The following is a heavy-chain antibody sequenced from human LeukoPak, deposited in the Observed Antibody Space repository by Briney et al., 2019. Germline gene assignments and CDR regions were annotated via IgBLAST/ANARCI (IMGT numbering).Heavy chain of an antibody. CDR1: GGSISSSSYY. Sequence: PSETPSLTCTVSGGSISSSSYYWGWIRQPPGKGLEWIGSIYYSGSTYYNPSLKSRVTMSVDTSKNQFSLKLSSVTAADTAVYYCARGPLTVTRGFDPWGQGTLVTVSS. CDR3: ARGPLTVTRGFDP. CDR2: IYYSGST. V-gene: IGHV4-39*07. J-gene: IGHJ5*02. D-gene: IGHD4-17*01.